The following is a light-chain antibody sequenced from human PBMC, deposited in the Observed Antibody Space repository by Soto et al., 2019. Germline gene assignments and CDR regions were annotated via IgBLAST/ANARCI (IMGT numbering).Light chain of an antibody. CDR2: EDN. Sequence: NFMLTQPHSVSESPGKTVTISCTGSSGSIASNYVQWYQQRPGSAPTTVIYEDNQRPSGVPDRFSGSVDRSSKSASLTISGLKTEDEADYYCQSYDNTNQVFGGGTKPTVL. CDR3: QSYDNTNQV. CDR1: SGSIASNY. V-gene: IGLV6-57*02. J-gene: IGLJ3*02.